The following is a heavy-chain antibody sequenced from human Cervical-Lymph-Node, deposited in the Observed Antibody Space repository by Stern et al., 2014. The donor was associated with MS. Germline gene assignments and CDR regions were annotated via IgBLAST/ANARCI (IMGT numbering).Heavy chain of an antibody. V-gene: IGHV3-30*03. Sequence: VQLVESGGDVVQPGRSLSLSCAASGFTFSYYGLHWVRQAPGTGLEWVASISHDVIDKTYADSVRGRFTISRDNSKNTLSLQMNSLRVEDTAVYYCARWKQWLAGFDYWGQGTLVTVSS. CDR3: ARWKQWLAGFDY. CDR2: ISHDVIDK. D-gene: IGHD6-19*01. J-gene: IGHJ4*02. CDR1: GFTFSYYG.